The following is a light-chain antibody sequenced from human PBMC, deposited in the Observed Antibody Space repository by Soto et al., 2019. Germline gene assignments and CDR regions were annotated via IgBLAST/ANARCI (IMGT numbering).Light chain of an antibody. J-gene: IGKJ1*01. CDR1: QAIRNF. V-gene: IGKV1-27*01. CDR2: GAS. CDR3: QNYHSAPWT. Sequence: IQMTQSPSTLSASVGDRVTITCRASQAIRNFLAWYQQKPGKVPKLLMYGASTLPSGVPSRFSGSGSGTDFTLTISSLQPEDVATYYCQNYHSAPWTFGQGTKVDIK.